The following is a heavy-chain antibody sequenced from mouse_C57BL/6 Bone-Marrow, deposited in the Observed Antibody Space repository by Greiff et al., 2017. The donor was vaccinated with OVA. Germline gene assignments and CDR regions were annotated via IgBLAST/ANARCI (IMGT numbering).Heavy chain of an antibody. J-gene: IGHJ1*03. D-gene: IGHD1-1*01. CDR2: INPNYGTT. CDR3: ARRGYYGSRWWYFDV. CDR1: GYSFTDYN. V-gene: IGHV1-39*01. Sequence: EVKLMESGPELVKPGASVKISCKASGYSFTDYNMNWVKQSNGKSLEWIGVINPNYGTTSYNQKFKGKATLTVDQSSSTAYMQLNSLTSEDSAVYYCARRGYYGSRWWYFDVWGTGTTVTVSS.